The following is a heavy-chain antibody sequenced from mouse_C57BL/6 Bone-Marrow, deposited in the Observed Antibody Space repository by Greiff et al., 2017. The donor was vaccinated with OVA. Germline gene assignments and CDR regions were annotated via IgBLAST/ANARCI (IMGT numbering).Heavy chain of an antibody. V-gene: IGHV1-39*01. Sequence: VQLQQSGPELVKPGASVKISCKASGYSFTDYNMNWVKQSNGKSLEWIGVINPNYGTTSYNQKFKGKATLTVDQSSSTAYMPPNSLTSEDSAGYYCAFYYGRSYRYFDVWGTGTTVTVSS. J-gene: IGHJ1*03. D-gene: IGHD1-1*01. CDR1: GYSFTDYN. CDR3: AFYYGRSYRYFDV. CDR2: INPNYGTT.